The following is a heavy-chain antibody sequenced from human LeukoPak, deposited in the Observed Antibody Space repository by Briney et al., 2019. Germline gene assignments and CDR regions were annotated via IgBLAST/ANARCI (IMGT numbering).Heavy chain of an antibody. D-gene: IGHD6-13*01. Sequence: SETLSLTCTVSGGSISSYYWSWIRQPPGKGLEWIAYIYYSGSTNYNPSLKSRVTISVDTSKNQFSLKLSSVTPEDTAVYYCAGAPSWSRSRWGSFDPWGQGTLVTVSS. V-gene: IGHV4-59*01. CDR3: AGAPSWSRSRWGSFDP. CDR2: IYYSGST. J-gene: IGHJ5*02. CDR1: GGSISSYY.